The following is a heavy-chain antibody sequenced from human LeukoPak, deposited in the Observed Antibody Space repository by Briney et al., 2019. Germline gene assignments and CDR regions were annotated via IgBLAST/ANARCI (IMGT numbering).Heavy chain of an antibody. CDR1: GYTLTELS. V-gene: IGHV1-24*01. Sequence: ASVKVSCKVSGYTLTELSMHWVRQAPGKGLEWMGGFDPEDGETIYAQKFQGRVTMTEDPSTDTAYMELSSLRSEDTAVYYCATLPQDDDAFDIWGQGTMVTVSS. J-gene: IGHJ3*02. CDR3: ATLPQDDDAFDI. CDR2: FDPEDGET. D-gene: IGHD1-14*01.